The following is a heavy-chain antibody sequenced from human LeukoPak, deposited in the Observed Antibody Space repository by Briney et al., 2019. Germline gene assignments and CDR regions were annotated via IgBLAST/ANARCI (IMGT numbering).Heavy chain of an antibody. J-gene: IGHJ4*02. Sequence: ASVKVSCKASGYTFTGYYMHWVRQAPGQGLEWMGWINPNSGGTNYAQKFQGSVTMTRDTSISTAYMELSMLRSDDTAVYYCARVANLEWLSHFDYWGQGTLVTVSS. V-gene: IGHV1-2*02. D-gene: IGHD3-3*01. CDR2: INPNSGGT. CDR1: GYTFTGYY. CDR3: ARVANLEWLSHFDY.